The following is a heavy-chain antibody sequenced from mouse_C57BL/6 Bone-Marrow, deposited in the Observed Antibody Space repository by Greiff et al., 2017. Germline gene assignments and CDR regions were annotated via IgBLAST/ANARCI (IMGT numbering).Heavy chain of an antibody. V-gene: IGHV1-76*01. J-gene: IGHJ4*01. Sequence: VQLQQSGAELVRPGASVKLSCKASGYTFTDYYINWVKQRPGQGLEWIARIYPGSGNTYYNEKFKGKATLTAEKSSSTAYMQLSSLTSEDSAVYFCARGGDAMDDWGQGTSVTVSS. CDR1: GYTFTDYY. CDR2: IYPGSGNT. CDR3: ARGGDAMDD.